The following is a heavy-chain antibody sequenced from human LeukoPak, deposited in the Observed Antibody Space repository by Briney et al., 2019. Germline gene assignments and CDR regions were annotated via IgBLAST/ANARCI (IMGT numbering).Heavy chain of an antibody. V-gene: IGHV5-51*01. Sequence: GESLKISCKGSGYNFNTYWVAWVRQMPGKGLERMGIIYPGGSDTRYSPSFQGQVTISADESINTAYLQWSSLKTSDTAMYYCARGTRGYSSSWPLDYWGQGTLVTVSS. CDR1: GYNFNTYW. J-gene: IGHJ4*02. D-gene: IGHD6-13*01. CDR3: ARGTRGYSSSWPLDY. CDR2: IYPGGSDT.